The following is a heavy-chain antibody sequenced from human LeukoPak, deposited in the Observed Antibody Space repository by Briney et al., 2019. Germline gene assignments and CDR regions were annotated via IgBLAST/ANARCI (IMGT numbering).Heavy chain of an antibody. CDR2: IYTSGST. D-gene: IGHD4-17*01. Sequence: PSETLSLTCTVSGGSISSYYWSWIQQPAGKGLEWIGRIYTSGSTNYNPSLKSRVTMSVDTPKNQFSLKLSSVTAADTAVYYCARTDYGDYSYYYMNVWGKGTTVTVSS. CDR3: ARTDYGDYSYYYMNV. V-gene: IGHV4-4*07. CDR1: GGSISSYY. J-gene: IGHJ6*03.